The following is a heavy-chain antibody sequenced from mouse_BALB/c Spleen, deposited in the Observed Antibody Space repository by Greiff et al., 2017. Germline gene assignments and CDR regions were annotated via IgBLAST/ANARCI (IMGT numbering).Heavy chain of an antibody. CDR2: ILPGSGST. CDR3: ARGGNLYAMDY. Sequence: QVQLQQSGAELMKPGASVKISCKATGYTFSSYWIEWVKQRPGHGLEWIGEILPGSGSTNYNEKFKGKATFTADTSSNTAYMQLSSLTSEDSAVYYCARGGNLYAMDYWGQGTSVTVSS. D-gene: IGHD1-1*02. CDR1: GYTFSSYW. J-gene: IGHJ4*01. V-gene: IGHV1-9*01.